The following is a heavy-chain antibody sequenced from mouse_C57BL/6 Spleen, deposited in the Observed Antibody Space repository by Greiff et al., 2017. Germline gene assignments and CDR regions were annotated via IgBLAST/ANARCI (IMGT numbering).Heavy chain of an antibody. CDR2: INPYNGGT. J-gene: IGHJ2*01. D-gene: IGHD1-1*01. CDR3: AREGVITTVVATSDY. V-gene: IGHV1-19*01. Sequence: EVQLQQSGPVLVKPGASVQMSCKASGYTFTDYYMNWVKQSHGKSLEWIGVINPYNGGTSYNQKFKGKATLTVDKSSSTAYMELNSLTSEDSAVXYCAREGVITTVVATSDYWGQGTTLTVSS. CDR1: GYTFTDYY.